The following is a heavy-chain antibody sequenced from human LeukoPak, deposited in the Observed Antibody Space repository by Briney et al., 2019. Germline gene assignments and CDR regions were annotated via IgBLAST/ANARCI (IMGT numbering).Heavy chain of an antibody. D-gene: IGHD3-22*01. CDR3: ARDGYYDSSGYYQRDAFDI. Sequence: PSETLSLTCTVSGGSVSNYYWSWIRQPPGKGLEWIGYIYYSGGTNYNPSLKSRVTISVDTSENQFSLKLTSVTAADTAVYYCARDGYYDSSGYYQRDAFDIWGQGTMVTVSS. V-gene: IGHV4-59*02. J-gene: IGHJ3*02. CDR1: GGSVSNYY. CDR2: IYYSGGT.